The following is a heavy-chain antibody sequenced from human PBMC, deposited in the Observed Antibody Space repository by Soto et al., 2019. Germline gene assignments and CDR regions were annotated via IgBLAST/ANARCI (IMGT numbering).Heavy chain of an antibody. CDR3: AKDRPSGSRPYYYGMDV. Sequence: QVQLVESGGGVVQPGRSLRLSCAASGFTFSSYGMHWVRQAPGKGLEWVAVISYDGSNKYYADSVKGRFTISRDNSKNTRYLQMNSLRAEATAVYYCAKDRPSGSRPYYYGMDVWGQGTTVTVSS. CDR2: ISYDGSNK. CDR1: GFTFSSYG. D-gene: IGHD1-26*01. V-gene: IGHV3-30*18. J-gene: IGHJ6*02.